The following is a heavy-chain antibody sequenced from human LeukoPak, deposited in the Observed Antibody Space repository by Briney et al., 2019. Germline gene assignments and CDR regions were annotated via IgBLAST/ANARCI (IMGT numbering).Heavy chain of an antibody. CDR2: INGDGSST. D-gene: IGHD2-8*02. Sequence: GGSLRLSCAASGFTFSSFWMHWVRQAPGKGLVWVSRINGDGSSTTYADSVKGRFTISRDNAKNTLYLQMNSLRAEDTAVYYCARDSTGTFDYWGQGTLVTVSS. J-gene: IGHJ4*02. CDR1: GFTFSSFW. V-gene: IGHV3-74*01. CDR3: ARDSTGTFDY.